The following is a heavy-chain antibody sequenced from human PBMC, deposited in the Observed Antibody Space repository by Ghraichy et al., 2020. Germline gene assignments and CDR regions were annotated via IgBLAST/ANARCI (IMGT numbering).Heavy chain of an antibody. V-gene: IGHV3-23*01. D-gene: IGHD2-21*02. CDR3: AKDRGIVVVTADFDY. CDR1: GFTFSSYA. J-gene: IGHJ4*02. Sequence: GESLNISCAASGFTFSSYAMSWVRQAPGKGLEWVSTISGSGGSTYYADSVKGRFTISRDNSKNTLYLQMNSLRAEDTAVYYCAKDRGIVVVTADFDYWGQGTLVTVSS. CDR2: ISGSGGST.